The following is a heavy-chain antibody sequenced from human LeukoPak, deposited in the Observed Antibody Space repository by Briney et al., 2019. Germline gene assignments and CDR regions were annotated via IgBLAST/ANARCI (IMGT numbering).Heavy chain of an antibody. Sequence: GSLRLSCAASGFLLSNYRMNWVRQAPGKGLEWVSYISSSGNSREYADSVKGRFTISRDNARDSLHLQMNSLRAEDTAVYYCAKDIVAAGLFFDYWGQGTLVTVSS. CDR1: GFLLSNYR. D-gene: IGHD6-13*01. CDR2: ISSSGNSR. V-gene: IGHV3-21*04. J-gene: IGHJ4*02. CDR3: AKDIVAAGLFFDY.